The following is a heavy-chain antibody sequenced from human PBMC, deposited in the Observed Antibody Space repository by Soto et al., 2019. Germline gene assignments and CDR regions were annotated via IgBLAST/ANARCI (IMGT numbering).Heavy chain of an antibody. CDR2: ISYDGSNK. CDR3: ARGSSYRGGRDAFDI. V-gene: IGHV3-30-3*01. J-gene: IGHJ3*02. CDR1: GFTFSSYA. D-gene: IGHD3-16*02. Sequence: QVQLVESGGGVVQPGRSLRLSCAASGFTFSSYAMHWVRQAPGKGLEWVAVISYDGSNKYYADSVKGRFIISRDNSKNTLYLQMNSLRAEDTAVYYCARGSSYRGGRDAFDIWGQGTMVTVSS.